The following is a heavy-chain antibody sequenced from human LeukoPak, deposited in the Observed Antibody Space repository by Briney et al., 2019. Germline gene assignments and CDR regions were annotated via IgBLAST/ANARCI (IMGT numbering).Heavy chain of an antibody. CDR3: ARDKYSSSRSNWFDP. Sequence: GASVKVSCKASGYTFTSYGISWVRQAPGQGLEWMGWISAYNGNTNYAQKLQGRVTKTTDTSTSTAYMELRSLRSDDTAVYYCARDKYSSSRSNWFDPWGQGTLVTVSS. D-gene: IGHD6-6*01. J-gene: IGHJ5*02. CDR2: ISAYNGNT. V-gene: IGHV1-18*01. CDR1: GYTFTSYG.